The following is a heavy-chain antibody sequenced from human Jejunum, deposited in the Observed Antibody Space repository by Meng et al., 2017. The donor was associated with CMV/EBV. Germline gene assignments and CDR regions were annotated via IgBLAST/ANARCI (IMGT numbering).Heavy chain of an antibody. Sequence: GKASADTPTADFMFWVRQAPGQGLEWMGWINSHSGATQYAQRFQGRVTMTRDTSISTVYMDLSSLRSDDTADYYCLTYTSSSHSFGPWGQGTLVTVSS. CDR2: INSHSGAT. CDR3: LTYTSSSHSFGP. D-gene: IGHD6-6*01. CDR1: ADTPTADF. J-gene: IGHJ5*02. V-gene: IGHV1-2*02.